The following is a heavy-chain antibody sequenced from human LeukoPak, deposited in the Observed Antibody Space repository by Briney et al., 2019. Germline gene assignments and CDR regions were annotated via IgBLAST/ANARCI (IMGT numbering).Heavy chain of an antibody. CDR3: AKHRRSTLVTAYFDS. Sequence: GGSLRLSCAASGFTFTIFGLNWVRQAPGKGPEWVSYIDARSGITYYADSVKGRFTISRDNSKNTLYLQLNSLRVDDAAIYYCAKHRRSTLVTAYFDSWGQGTLVTVSS. CDR2: IDARSGIT. J-gene: IGHJ4*02. D-gene: IGHD2-21*02. CDR1: GFTFTIFG. V-gene: IGHV3-23*01.